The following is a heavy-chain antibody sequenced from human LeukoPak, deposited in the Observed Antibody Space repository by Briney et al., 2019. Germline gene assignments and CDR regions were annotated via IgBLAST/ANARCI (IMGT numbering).Heavy chain of an antibody. V-gene: IGHV3-48*01. CDR2: IGRSSSPI. J-gene: IGHJ4*02. CDR3: VRGPSSQFRTDY. D-gene: IGHD2-2*01. Sequence: GGSLRLSCAASGFTFSTYSMNWVRQAPGKGLEWVSYIGRSSSPIYYADSVKGRFTISRDNAKNSLYLQMNGLRAEDTAVYYCVRGPSSQFRTDYWGQGTLVTVSS. CDR1: GFTFSTYS.